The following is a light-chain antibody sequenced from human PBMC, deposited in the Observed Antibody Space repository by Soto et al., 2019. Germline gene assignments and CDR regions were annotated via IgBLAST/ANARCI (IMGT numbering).Light chain of an antibody. CDR1: SSDVGGYNY. CDR3: SSYTSSSTLL. J-gene: IGLJ2*01. Sequence: QSVLTQPASVSGSPGQSITISCTGTSSDVGGYNYVSWYQQHPGKAPKLMIYEVSNRPSGVSNRFSGSKSGNTASLTISGLQAEDEADYYCSSYTSSSTLLFGGGTKGPS. CDR2: EVS. V-gene: IGLV2-14*01.